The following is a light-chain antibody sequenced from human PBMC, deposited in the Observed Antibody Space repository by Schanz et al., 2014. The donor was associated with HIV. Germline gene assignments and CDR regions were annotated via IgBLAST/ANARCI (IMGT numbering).Light chain of an antibody. CDR3: AAWDDSLSGQV. CDR2: MNN. Sequence: QSVLAQPPSASGTPGQKVTISCSGSSSNIGSNDVHWYQPPPGTAPQLLIYMNNQGPSGIPDRFSGSKSGTSASLAISGLRSEDEAFYYCAAWDDSLSGQVFGGGTKLTVL. V-gene: IGLV1-47*01. J-gene: IGLJ3*02. CDR1: SSNIGSND.